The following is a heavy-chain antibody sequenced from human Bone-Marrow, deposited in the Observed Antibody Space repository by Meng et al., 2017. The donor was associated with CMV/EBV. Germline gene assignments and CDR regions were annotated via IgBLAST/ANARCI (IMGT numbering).Heavy chain of an antibody. J-gene: IGHJ1*01. Sequence: KVSCKGSGYSFTSYWNGWVRQMPGKGLEWMGIIYPGDSDTRYSPSFQGQVTISADKSISTAYLQWSSLKASDTATYYYSRGESGNYGDFHHWGQGTLVTVSS. V-gene: IGHV5-51*01. CDR2: IYPGDSDT. D-gene: IGHD1-26*01. CDR1: GYSFTSYW. CDR3: SRGESGNYGDFHH.